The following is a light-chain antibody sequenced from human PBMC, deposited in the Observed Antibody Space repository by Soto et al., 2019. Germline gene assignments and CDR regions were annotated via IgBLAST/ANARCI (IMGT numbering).Light chain of an antibody. CDR2: AAS. Sequence: EIVMTQSPATLSLSPGERATLSCRASQTVSRNLAWYQQKPGQAPRLLIFAASTGATGIPVRFSGSGSGTDFTLTISSLEPEDFAVYYCQQRSNWPPITFGQGTRLEIK. CDR3: QQRSNWPPIT. CDR1: QTVSRN. J-gene: IGKJ5*01. V-gene: IGKV3-11*01.